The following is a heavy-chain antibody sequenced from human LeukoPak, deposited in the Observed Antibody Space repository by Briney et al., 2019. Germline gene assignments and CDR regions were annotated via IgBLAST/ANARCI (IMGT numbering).Heavy chain of an antibody. Sequence: GGSLRLSCAASGFTFSSYSTSWVRQAPGKGLEWVSSISSSSSYIYYADSVKGRFTISRDNAKNSLYLQMNSLRAEDTAVYYCAREYYYDSSGYALDYWGQGTLVTVSS. CDR1: GFTFSSYS. D-gene: IGHD3-22*01. CDR2: ISSSSSYI. V-gene: IGHV3-21*01. J-gene: IGHJ4*02. CDR3: AREYYYDSSGYALDY.